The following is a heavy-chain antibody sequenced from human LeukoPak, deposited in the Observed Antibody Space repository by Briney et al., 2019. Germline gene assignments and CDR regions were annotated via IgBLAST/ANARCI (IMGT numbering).Heavy chain of an antibody. D-gene: IGHD5-18*01. CDR2: IIPIFGTA. CDR3: ARAATRSEVDTAMPMLLTGGRYYYMDV. V-gene: IGHV1-69*05. J-gene: IGHJ6*03. CDR1: GATFSSYA. Sequence: SVKVSCKATGATFSSYAISWVRQAPGQGLEWMGGIIPIFGTANYAQKFQGRVTITTDESTSTAYMELSSLRSEDTAVYYCARAATRSEVDTAMPMLLTGGRYYYMDVWGKGTTVTVSS.